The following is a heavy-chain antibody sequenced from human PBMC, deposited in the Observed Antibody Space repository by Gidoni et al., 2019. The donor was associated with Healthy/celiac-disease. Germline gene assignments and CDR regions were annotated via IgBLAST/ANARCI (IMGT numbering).Heavy chain of an antibody. Sequence: EVPLLESGGGLVQHGGSLRLSSAASGSTFSSYAMSWVRQAPGQGLEWFSAISGSGGSKYYADSVKGRFTISRDNSKNTLYLQMNSLRAEDTAVYYCAKDQGIVVDWGQGTLVTVSS. D-gene: IGHD3-22*01. J-gene: IGHJ4*02. V-gene: IGHV3-23*01. CDR3: AKDQGIVVD. CDR1: GSTFSSYA. CDR2: ISGSGGSK.